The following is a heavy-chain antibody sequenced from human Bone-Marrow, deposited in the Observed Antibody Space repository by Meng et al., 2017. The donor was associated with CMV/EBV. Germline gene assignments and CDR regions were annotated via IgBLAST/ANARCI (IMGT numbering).Heavy chain of an antibody. J-gene: IGHJ4*02. V-gene: IGHV4-34*01. D-gene: IGHD3-22*01. Sequence: SETLSLTCAVYGGYFSGYYWSWIRQPPGNGLEWIGEINHSGSTNYNPSLKSRVTISVDTSKNQFSLQLNSVTAAETAVYYCARASYDSSGYYYYLDEWCQGTLVTVSS. CDR1: GGYFSGYY. CDR2: INHSGST. CDR3: ARASYDSSGYYYYLDE.